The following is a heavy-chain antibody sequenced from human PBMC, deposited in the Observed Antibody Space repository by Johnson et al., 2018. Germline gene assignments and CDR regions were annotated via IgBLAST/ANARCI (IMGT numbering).Heavy chain of an antibody. CDR2: IYYSGST. V-gene: IGHV4-59*01. CDR1: GGSISSYY. CDR3: ATSGGTAMVTGDALDI. J-gene: IGHJ3*02. Sequence: QVQLQESGPGLVKPSETLSLTCTVSGGSISSYYWSWIRQPPGKGLEWIGYIYYSGSTNYNPSLKSRVTISVDTSKNQFSLKLSSVTAADTAVYYVATSGGTAMVTGDALDIWGKGTMVTVSS. D-gene: IGHD5-18*01.